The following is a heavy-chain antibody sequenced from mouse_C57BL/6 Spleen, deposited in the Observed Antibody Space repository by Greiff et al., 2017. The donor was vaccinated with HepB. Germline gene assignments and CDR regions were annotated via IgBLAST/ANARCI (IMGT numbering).Heavy chain of an antibody. Sequence: VHVKQSGAELVRPGASVKLSCTASGFNIKDYYMHWVKQRPEQGLEWIGRIDPEDGDTEYAQKFQGKATMTADTSSNTAYLRLSSLTSEYTAVYYCTTDYYGSSSAMDYWGQGTSVTVSS. CDR1: GFNIKDYY. V-gene: IGHV14-1*01. D-gene: IGHD1-1*01. J-gene: IGHJ4*01. CDR2: IDPEDGDT. CDR3: TTDYYGSSSAMDY.